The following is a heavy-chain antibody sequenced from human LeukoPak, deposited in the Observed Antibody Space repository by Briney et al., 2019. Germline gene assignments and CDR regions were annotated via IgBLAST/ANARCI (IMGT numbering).Heavy chain of an antibody. Sequence: GGSLRLSCAASGFTFSSYGIHWVRQAPGKGLEWVAFIRYDGSNKNYANSVKGRFTISRDDSKNTLYLHMNSLRPEDTAVYYCAKDRIILPAATSFDSWGQGTLVTVSS. CDR3: AKDRIILPAATSFDS. J-gene: IGHJ4*02. D-gene: IGHD2-2*01. CDR2: IRYDGSNK. CDR1: GFTFSSYG. V-gene: IGHV3-30*02.